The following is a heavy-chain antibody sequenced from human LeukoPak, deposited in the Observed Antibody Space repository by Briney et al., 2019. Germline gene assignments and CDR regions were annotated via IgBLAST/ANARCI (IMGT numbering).Heavy chain of an antibody. V-gene: IGHV3-13*01. J-gene: IGHJ6*02. CDR1: GFIFNDFD. Sequence: RAGGSLRLSCTAAGFIFNDFDFHWVRQGPGKGPDWVSATGIGGDTHYSGSVKGRFTISRENAKNSLFLHMNNLRAGDTAVYYCARDRFGMDVWGRGTTVIVSS. CDR2: TGIGGDT. CDR3: ARDRFGMDV.